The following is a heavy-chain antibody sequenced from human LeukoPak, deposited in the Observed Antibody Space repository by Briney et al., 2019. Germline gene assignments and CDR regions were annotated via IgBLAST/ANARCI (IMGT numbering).Heavy chain of an antibody. CDR3: ARETYDFWSGYQEYFQH. V-gene: IGHV3-21*01. D-gene: IGHD3-3*01. CDR2: ISSSSSYI. CDR1: GFTFSSYS. Sequence: PGGSLRLSCAASGFTFSSYSMNWVRQAPGKGLEWVSSISSSSSYIYYADSVKGRFTISRDNAKNSLYLQMNSLRAEDTAVYYCARETYDFWSGYQEYFQHRGQGTLVTVSS. J-gene: IGHJ1*01.